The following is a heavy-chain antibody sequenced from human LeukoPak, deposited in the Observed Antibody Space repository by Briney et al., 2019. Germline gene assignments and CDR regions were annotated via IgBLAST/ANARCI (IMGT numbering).Heavy chain of an antibody. CDR1: GFTFSSYG. V-gene: IGHV3-33*01. CDR3: ARAPKYSSGWYPGGYFDY. D-gene: IGHD6-19*01. Sequence: GRSLRLSCAASGFTFSSYGMHWVRQAPGKGLGWVAVIWYDGSNKYYADSVKGRFTISRDDSKNTLYLQMNSLRAEDTAVYYCARAPKYSSGWYPGGYFDYWGQGTLVTVSS. J-gene: IGHJ4*02. CDR2: IWYDGSNK.